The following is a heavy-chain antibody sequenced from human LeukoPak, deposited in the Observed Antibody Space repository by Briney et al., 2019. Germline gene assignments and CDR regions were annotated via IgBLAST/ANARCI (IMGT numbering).Heavy chain of an antibody. V-gene: IGHV1-69*06. D-gene: IGHD5-18*01. CDR1: GGTFSSYA. J-gene: IGHJ6*03. CDR2: IIPIFGTA. CDR3: ARVWTDTAMDPDHYYMDV. Sequence: ASVKVSCKASGGTFSSYAISWVRQAPGQGLEWMGGIIPIFGTANYAQKFQGRVTITADKSTSTAYMELSSLRSEDTAVYYCARVWTDTAMDPDHYYMDVWGKGTTVTISS.